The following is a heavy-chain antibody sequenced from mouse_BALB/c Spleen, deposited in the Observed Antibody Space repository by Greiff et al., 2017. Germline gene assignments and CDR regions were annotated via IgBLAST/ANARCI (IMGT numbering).Heavy chain of an antibody. V-gene: IGHV3-6*02. CDR3: ARAYDYETDY. Sequence: VQLKESGPGLVKPSQSLSLTCSVTGYSITSGYYWNWIRQFPGNKLEWMGYISYDGSNNYNPSLKNRISITRDTSKNQFFLKLNSVTTEDTATYYCARAYDYETDYWGQGTTLTVSS. CDR1: GYSITSGYY. CDR2: ISYDGSN. J-gene: IGHJ2*01. D-gene: IGHD2-4*01.